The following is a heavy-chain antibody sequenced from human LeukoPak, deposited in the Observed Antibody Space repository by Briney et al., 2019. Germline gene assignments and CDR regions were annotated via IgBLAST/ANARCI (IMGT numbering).Heavy chain of an antibody. V-gene: IGHV3-30*04. D-gene: IGHD2-2*01. CDR3: AREDIVVVPAAMLAYYYYYYYMDV. CDR1: GFTLSSYA. CDR2: ISYDGSNK. Sequence: GRSLRLSCAASGFTLSSYAMHWVRQAPGKGLEWVAVISYDGSNKYYADSVKGRFTISRDNSKNTLYLQMNSLRAEDTAVYYCAREDIVVVPAAMLAYYYYYYYMDVWGEGTTVTVSS. J-gene: IGHJ6*03.